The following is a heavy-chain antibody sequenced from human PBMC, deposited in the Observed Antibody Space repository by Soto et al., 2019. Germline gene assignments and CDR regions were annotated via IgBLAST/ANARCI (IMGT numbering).Heavy chain of an antibody. Sequence: QVQLVQSGAEVKKPGASVKVSCKASGYTFTDYYMHWVRQAPGQRLEWMGWINPNSGTTNYAKKFQGWVTMTRDTSITTVYMEVSSLRADDTAVYYCARVPRGVYYGMDVWGQGTTVTVSS. CDR2: INPNSGTT. J-gene: IGHJ6*02. CDR1: GYTFTDYY. V-gene: IGHV1-2*04. D-gene: IGHD3-10*01. CDR3: ARVPRGVYYGMDV.